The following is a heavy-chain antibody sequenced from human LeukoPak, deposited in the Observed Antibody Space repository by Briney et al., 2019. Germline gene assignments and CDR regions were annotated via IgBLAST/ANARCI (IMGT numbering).Heavy chain of an antibody. V-gene: IGHV1-69*01. CDR1: GGTFSSYA. D-gene: IGHD2-15*01. J-gene: IGHJ5*02. CDR3: ARDQGVVVVAARGGFDP. Sequence: SVKVSCKASGGTFSSYAISWVRQAPGQGLEWMGGIIPISGTANYAQKFQGRVTITADESTSTAYMELSSLRSEDTAVYYCARDQGVVVVAARGGFDPWGQGTLVTVSS. CDR2: IIPISGTA.